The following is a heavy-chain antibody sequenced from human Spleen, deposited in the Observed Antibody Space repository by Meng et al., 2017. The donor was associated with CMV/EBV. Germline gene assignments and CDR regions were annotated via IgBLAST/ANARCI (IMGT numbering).Heavy chain of an antibody. Sequence: GGSLRLSCAASGFTFDDYAMHWVRQAPGKGLEWVSGISWNSGSIGYADSVKGRFAISRDIPKNTLYLQMSSLRPEDTAVYYCARDPGSGWYYFDSWGQGTLVTVSS. V-gene: IGHV3-9*01. D-gene: IGHD6-19*01. CDR2: ISWNSGSI. J-gene: IGHJ4*02. CDR1: GFTFDDYA. CDR3: ARDPGSGWYYFDS.